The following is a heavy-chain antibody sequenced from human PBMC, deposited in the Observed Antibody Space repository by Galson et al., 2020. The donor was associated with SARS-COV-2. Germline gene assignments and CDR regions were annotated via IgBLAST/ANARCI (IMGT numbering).Heavy chain of an antibody. J-gene: IGHJ4*02. CDR3: ARGGGKEAFFGVVTTNLHFDY. CDR2: IYYSGST. Sequence: SETLSLTCTVSGGSISSYYWSWIRQPPGKGLEWIGYIYYSGSTNYNPSLKSRVTISVDTSKNQFSLKLSSVTAADTAVYYCARGGGKEAFFGVVTTNLHFDYWGQGTLVTVSS. CDR1: GGSISSYY. D-gene: IGHD3-3*01. V-gene: IGHV4-59*01.